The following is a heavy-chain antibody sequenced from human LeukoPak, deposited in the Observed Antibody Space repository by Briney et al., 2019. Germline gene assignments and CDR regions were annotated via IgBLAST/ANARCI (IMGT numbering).Heavy chain of an antibody. Sequence: ASETLSLTCTVSGGSISSYYWSWIRQPAGKGLEWIGRIYTSGSTNYNPSLKSRVTMSVDPSKNQFSLKLSSVTAADTAVYYCAGYDFWSGYYLGYWGQGTLVTVSS. V-gene: IGHV4-4*07. CDR3: AGYDFWSGYYLGY. CDR1: GGSISSYY. D-gene: IGHD3-3*01. J-gene: IGHJ4*02. CDR2: IYTSGST.